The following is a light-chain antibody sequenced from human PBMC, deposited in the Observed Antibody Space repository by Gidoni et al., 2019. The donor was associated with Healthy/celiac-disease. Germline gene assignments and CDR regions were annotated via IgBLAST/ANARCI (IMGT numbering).Light chain of an antibody. Sequence: EIVLTHSPATLSLSPGERATLSCRASQSVSSYLAWYQHKPGQAPRLLIYDESNRATGIPARFSGSGTGTDIDLTISSIEPEDFEVYYCQQRSNWTHMCSFGQGTKLEIK. CDR3: QQRSNWTHMCS. J-gene: IGKJ2*04. CDR1: QSVSSY. V-gene: IGKV3-11*01. CDR2: DES.